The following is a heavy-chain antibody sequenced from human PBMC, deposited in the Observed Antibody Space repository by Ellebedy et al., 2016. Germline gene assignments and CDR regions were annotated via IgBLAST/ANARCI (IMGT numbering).Heavy chain of an antibody. J-gene: IGHJ4*02. Sequence: SETLSLTCTVSGGSISNFYWSWIRQPPGKGLEWIGYIYYSGSTNYKPSLKSRVTIALDTSKNQFSLKLRCVTAADPAVYYGARDGGGGAAGYWGQGTLVTVSS. V-gene: IGHV4-59*01. CDR1: GGSISNFY. CDR2: IYYSGST. CDR3: ARDGGGGAAGY. D-gene: IGHD3-16*01.